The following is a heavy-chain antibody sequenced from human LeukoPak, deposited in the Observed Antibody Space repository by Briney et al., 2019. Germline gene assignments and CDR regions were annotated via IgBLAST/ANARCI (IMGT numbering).Heavy chain of an antibody. Sequence: GGSLRLSCAASGFTFSSYGMTWVRQAPGEGLEWVSAISSSGGSTYYADSVKGWFSISRDNSKSTLYLQMTSLRAEVTGVNYCSPGGGQGTLVTVSS. CDR1: GFTFSSYG. D-gene: IGHD3-10*01. CDR2: ISSSGGST. CDR3: SPG. V-gene: IGHV3-23*01. J-gene: IGHJ4*02.